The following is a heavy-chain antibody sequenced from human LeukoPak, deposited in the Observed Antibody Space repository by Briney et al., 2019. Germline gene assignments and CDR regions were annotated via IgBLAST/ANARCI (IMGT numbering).Heavy chain of an antibody. J-gene: IGHJ4*02. Sequence: SETLSLTCTVSTGSINNYYWSWIRQTPGKRLEWIGYIHSSGTTNYNPSLKSRVTISVDTSKNQFSLKLSSVTAADTAVYYCARDRGRYNWNYFDYWGQGTLVTVSS. CDR1: TGSINNYY. CDR3: ARDRGRYNWNYFDY. V-gene: IGHV4-4*08. CDR2: IHSSGTT. D-gene: IGHD1-20*01.